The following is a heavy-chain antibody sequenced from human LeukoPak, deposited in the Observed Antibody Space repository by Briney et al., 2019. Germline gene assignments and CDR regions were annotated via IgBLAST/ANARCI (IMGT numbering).Heavy chain of an antibody. CDR2: IKQDGSEK. V-gene: IGHV3-7*01. Sequence: GGSLRLSCAASGFTFSTYWMSWVRQAPGKGLEWVANIKQDGSEKYYVDSVKGRFTISRDNAKNSLYLQMNSLRAEDTAVYYCAELGITMIGGVWGKGTTVTISS. CDR3: AELGITMIGGV. J-gene: IGHJ6*04. CDR1: GFTFSTYW. D-gene: IGHD3-10*02.